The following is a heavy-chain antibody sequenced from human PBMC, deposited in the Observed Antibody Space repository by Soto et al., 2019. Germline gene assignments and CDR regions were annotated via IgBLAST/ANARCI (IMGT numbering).Heavy chain of an antibody. J-gene: IGHJ4*02. CDR1: GFTFSVSS. CDR3: ASEGVGFGH. V-gene: IGHV3-73*01. D-gene: IGHD3-10*01. CDR2: IRSRANHYAT. Sequence: EVQLVESGGGVVRPGGSVRLSCAAYGFTFSVSSMHWVRQASGKGLEWLGRIRSRANHYATTYSESLKGRVIISRDESQDTMFLEMSSLRTEDTSMYYCASEGVGFGHWGQGTLVTGSS.